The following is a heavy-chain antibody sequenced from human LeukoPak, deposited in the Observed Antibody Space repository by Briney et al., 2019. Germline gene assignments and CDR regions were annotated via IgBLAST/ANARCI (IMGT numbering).Heavy chain of an antibody. D-gene: IGHD1-26*01. J-gene: IGHJ6*03. V-gene: IGHV3-15*01. Sequence: PGGSLRLSCAASGFTFSTAWMTWVRQAPGKGLEWVGHIKSKTDGGTSDYAAPVRGRFTISRDDSKSTLYLQMDSLNIDDTGVYYCSTESTGSSYGYHYFYMDVWGRGTTVTVSS. CDR2: IKSKTDGGTS. CDR1: GFTFSTAW. CDR3: STESTGSSYGYHYFYMDV.